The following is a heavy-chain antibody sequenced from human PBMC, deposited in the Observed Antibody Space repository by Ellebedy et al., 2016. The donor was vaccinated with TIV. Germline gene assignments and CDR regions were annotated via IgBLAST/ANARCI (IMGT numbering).Heavy chain of an antibody. CDR3: ARFGGRHSDYEPFDY. Sequence: GGSLRLSXTASGFTFNDYYMAWIRQAPGKGLKWVSYISGSGTAIYYEDSVMGRFTVSRDSTKNSLYLDMNSLTADDTAVYYCARFGGRHSDYEPFDYWGQGTLVTVSS. J-gene: IGHJ4*02. V-gene: IGHV3-11*01. CDR2: ISGSGTAI. CDR1: GFTFNDYY. D-gene: IGHD3-16*01.